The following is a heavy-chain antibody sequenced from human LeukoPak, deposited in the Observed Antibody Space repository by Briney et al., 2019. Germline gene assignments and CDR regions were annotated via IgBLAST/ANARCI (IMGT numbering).Heavy chain of an antibody. V-gene: IGHV4-59*01. CDR3: ASSGNSYGFGYYYYYGMDV. Sequence: SETLSLTCTVSGGSISSYYWSWIRQPPGKGLEWIGYIYYSGSTNYNPSLKSRVTISVDTSKNQFSLKLSSVTAADTAVYYCASSGNSYGFGYYYYYGMDVWGQGTTVTVSS. CDR1: GGSISSYY. J-gene: IGHJ6*02. CDR2: IYYSGST. D-gene: IGHD5-18*01.